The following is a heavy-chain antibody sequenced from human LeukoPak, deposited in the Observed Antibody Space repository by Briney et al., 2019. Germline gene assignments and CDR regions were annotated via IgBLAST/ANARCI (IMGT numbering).Heavy chain of an antibody. Sequence: GESLKISCKGSGYSFSSYWIGWVRQMPGKSLEWMGIIYTGDSDTRYSPSFQGQVTISADKSISTAYLQWSILKASDTAMYYCARRDGYDSTTFDYWGQGTLVTVSS. D-gene: IGHD5-24*01. CDR3: ARRDGYDSTTFDY. J-gene: IGHJ4*02. CDR1: GYSFSSYW. CDR2: IYTGDSDT. V-gene: IGHV5-51*01.